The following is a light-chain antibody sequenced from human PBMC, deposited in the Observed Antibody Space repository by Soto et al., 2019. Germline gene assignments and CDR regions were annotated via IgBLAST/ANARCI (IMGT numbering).Light chain of an antibody. CDR1: QRRLDGSNDKEY. Sequence: IVMTHSPDSLTVSLGERATINCKSSQRRLDGSNDKEYLAWYQQKPGQPPKLLIYWASIRESGVPDRYSGSGSGTDFTLTISSLQAEDVAVYYCQQYYSRPYTFGQGTKVETK. V-gene: IGKV4-1*01. CDR3: QQYYSRPYT. CDR2: WAS. J-gene: IGKJ2*01.